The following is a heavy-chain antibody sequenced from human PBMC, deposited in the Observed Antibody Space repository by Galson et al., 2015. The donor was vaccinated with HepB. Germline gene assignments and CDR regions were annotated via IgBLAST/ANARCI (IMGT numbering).Heavy chain of an antibody. J-gene: IGHJ6*02. CDR1: GFTFSSYG. Sequence: SLRLSCAASGFTFSSYGMHWVRQAPGKGLEWVAFIRYDGSNKYYADSVKGRFTISRDNSKNTLYLQMNSLRAEDTAVYYCAKDIWFGELYYYYYGMDVWGQGTTVTVSS. V-gene: IGHV3-30*02. D-gene: IGHD3-10*01. CDR3: AKDIWFGELYYYYYGMDV. CDR2: IRYDGSNK.